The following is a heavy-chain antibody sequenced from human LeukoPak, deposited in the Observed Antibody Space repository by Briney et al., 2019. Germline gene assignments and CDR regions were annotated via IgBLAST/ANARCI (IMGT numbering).Heavy chain of an antibody. J-gene: IGHJ4*02. CDR3: ARGTVTTGYFDH. D-gene: IGHD4-17*01. V-gene: IGHV4-59*01. CDR1: GISISNYY. CDR2: ITGGT. Sequence: PSETLSLTCTVSGISISNYYWSWLRQSPGKGLEWIGYITGGTNYNPSLKSRVTISVDTSKNQLSLTLSSVTAADTAVYYCARGTVTTGYFDHWGQGTLVTVSS.